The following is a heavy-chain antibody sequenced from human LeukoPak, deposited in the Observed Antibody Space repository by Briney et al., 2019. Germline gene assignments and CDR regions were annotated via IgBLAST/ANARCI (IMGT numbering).Heavy chain of an antibody. D-gene: IGHD3-22*01. CDR2: IYHSGST. CDR3: ASSSSGYYWAIFDY. Sequence: SETLSLTCTVSGYSISSGYYWGWIRQPPGKGLEWIGSIYHSGSTYYNPSLKSRVTISVDTSKNQFSLKLSSVTAADTAVYYCASSSSGYYWAIFDYWGQGTLVTVSS. V-gene: IGHV4-38-2*02. J-gene: IGHJ4*02. CDR1: GYSISSGYY.